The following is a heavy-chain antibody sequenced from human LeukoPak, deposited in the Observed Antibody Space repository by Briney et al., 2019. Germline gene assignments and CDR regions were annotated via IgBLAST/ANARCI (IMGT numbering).Heavy chain of an antibody. D-gene: IGHD2-2*01. Sequence: PGGSLRLSCAASGFTFSSYCMSWVRPAPGKGLEWVANIKQDGSEKYYVDSVKGRFTISRDNAKNSLYLQMNNLRAEDTAVYYCARDCSSTSCYVYWGQGTLVTVSS. J-gene: IGHJ4*02. CDR2: IKQDGSEK. CDR3: ARDCSSTSCYVY. CDR1: GFTFSSYC. V-gene: IGHV3-7*01.